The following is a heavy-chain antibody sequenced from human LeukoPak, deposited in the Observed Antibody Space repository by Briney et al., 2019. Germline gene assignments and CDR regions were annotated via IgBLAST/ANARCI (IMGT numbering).Heavy chain of an antibody. CDR1: GGTFSSYA. J-gene: IGHJ3*02. V-gene: IGHV1-69*05. Sequence: ASVNVSCKASGGTFSSYAISWVRQAPGQGLEWMGGIIPIFGTANYAQKFQGRVTITTDESTSTAYMELSSLRSEDTAVYYCARQNSGSSTLHFDIWGQGTMVTVSS. D-gene: IGHD1-26*01. CDR3: ARQNSGSSTLHFDI. CDR2: IIPIFGTA.